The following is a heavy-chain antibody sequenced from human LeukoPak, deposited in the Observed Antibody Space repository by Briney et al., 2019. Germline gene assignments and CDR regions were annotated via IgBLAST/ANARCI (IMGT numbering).Heavy chain of an antibody. Sequence: GGSLRLSCAASGFTFNSYAMSWVRQAPGKGLEWVSGISWNSGSIGYADSVKGRFTISRDNAKNSLYLQMNSLRAEDMALYYCAKDMGGAFDPWGQGTLATVSS. CDR3: AKDMGGAFDP. CDR2: ISWNSGSI. V-gene: IGHV3-9*03. D-gene: IGHD3-16*01. CDR1: GFTFNSYA. J-gene: IGHJ5*02.